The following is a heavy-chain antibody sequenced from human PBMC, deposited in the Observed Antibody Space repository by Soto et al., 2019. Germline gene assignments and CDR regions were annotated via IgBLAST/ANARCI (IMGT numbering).Heavy chain of an antibody. CDR2: IIPIFGTA. CDR1: GGTFSSYA. J-gene: IGHJ5*02. V-gene: IGHV1-69*12. CDR3: AREVSGGGRSITGWFDP. Sequence: QVQLVQSGAEVKKPGSSVKVSCKASGGTFSSYAISWVRQAPGQGLEWMGGIIPIFGTANYAQKFQGRVTITADESTSTAYMELSSLRSEDTAVYYCAREVSGGGRSITGWFDPWGQGTLVTVSS. D-gene: IGHD1-20*01.